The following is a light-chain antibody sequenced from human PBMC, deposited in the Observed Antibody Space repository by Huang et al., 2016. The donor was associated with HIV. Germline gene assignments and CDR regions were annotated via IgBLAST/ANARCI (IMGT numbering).Light chain of an antibody. J-gene: IGKJ1*01. CDR1: QSIDSY. Sequence: GDRVTITCRASQSIDSYLAWYQQKPGKAPKLLIYDASSLYSGVPSRFSGSGSGTEFTLTISSLQPDNFATYYCQQYHSYPGTFGQGTKVEIK. CDR3: QQYHSYPGT. CDR2: DAS. V-gene: IGKV1-5*01.